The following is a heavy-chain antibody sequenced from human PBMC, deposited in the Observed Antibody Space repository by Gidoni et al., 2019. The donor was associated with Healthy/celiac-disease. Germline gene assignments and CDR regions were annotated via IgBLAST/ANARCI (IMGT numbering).Heavy chain of an antibody. CDR2: ISGSGGST. Sequence: EVQLFESGGGLVQPGGSLRLSCAASGFTFSSYAMSWVRQAPGKGLEWVSAISGSGGSTYYADSVKGRVTISRDNSKNTLYLQMNSLRAEDTAVYYCAKAIGSYCSGGSCYSFNYFDYWGQGTLVTVSS. V-gene: IGHV3-23*01. CDR3: AKAIGSYCSGGSCYSFNYFDY. J-gene: IGHJ4*02. CDR1: GFTFSSYA. D-gene: IGHD2-15*01.